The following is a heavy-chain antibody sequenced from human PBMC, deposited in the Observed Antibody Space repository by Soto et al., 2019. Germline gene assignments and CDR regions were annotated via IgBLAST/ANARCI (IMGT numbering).Heavy chain of an antibody. Sequence: GESLKISCKGSGYSFTSYWIGWVRQMPGKGLEWMWIIYPGDSDTRYSPSFQGQVTISADKSISTSYLQWSSLKASDTAIHYCARHRKAVSSAWTMWCDRWCQGTLVTVSS. J-gene: IGHJ5*02. CDR2: IYPGDSDT. D-gene: IGHD3-22*01. CDR3: ARHRKAVSSAWTMWCDR. V-gene: IGHV5-51*01. CDR1: GYSFTSYW.